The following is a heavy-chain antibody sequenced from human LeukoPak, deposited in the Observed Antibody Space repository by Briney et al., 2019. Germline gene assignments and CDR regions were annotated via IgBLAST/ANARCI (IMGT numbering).Heavy chain of an antibody. Sequence: PGGSLRLSCAASGFTFSTYSMNWVRQAPGKGLEWVSSISSSGSHKYYADSVKGRFTISRDNAKNSLYLQMNSLRVEDTAVYYCASENNLEAFDIWGQGTMVTVSS. CDR2: ISSSGSHK. CDR3: ASENNLEAFDI. V-gene: IGHV3-21*01. D-gene: IGHD5-24*01. CDR1: GFTFSTYS. J-gene: IGHJ3*02.